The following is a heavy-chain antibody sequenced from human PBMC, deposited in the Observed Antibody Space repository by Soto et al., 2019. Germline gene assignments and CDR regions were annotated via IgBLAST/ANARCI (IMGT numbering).Heavy chain of an antibody. D-gene: IGHD5-12*01. V-gene: IGHV1-69*13. CDR2: IIPIFGTA. CDR1: GGTFSSYA. CDR3: ARTIKDYYGMDV. J-gene: IGHJ6*02. Sequence: GASVKVSCKASGGTFSSYAISWVRQAPGQGLEWMGGIIPIFGTANYAQKFQGRVTITADESTSTAYMELCSLRSEDTAVYYCARTIKDYYGMDVWGQGTTVTVSS.